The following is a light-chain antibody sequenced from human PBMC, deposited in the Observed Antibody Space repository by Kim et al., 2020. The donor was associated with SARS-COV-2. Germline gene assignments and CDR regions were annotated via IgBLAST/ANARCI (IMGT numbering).Light chain of an antibody. Sequence: EIVLTQSPAALSLSPGERAVLSCRASQNIDYYLNWYQQKPGQAPRLLISDGSDRAPGISARFRGSGSGTDFTLTISSLEPEDFAVYYCQHRSNWPWTFGQGTKVDIK. CDR2: DGS. J-gene: IGKJ1*01. V-gene: IGKV3-11*01. CDR3: QHRSNWPWT. CDR1: QNIDYY.